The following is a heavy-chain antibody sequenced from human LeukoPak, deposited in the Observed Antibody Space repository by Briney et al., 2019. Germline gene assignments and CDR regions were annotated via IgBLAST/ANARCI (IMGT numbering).Heavy chain of an antibody. CDR3: ASSKYYYASGSYSP. CDR2: IYYSGST. V-gene: IGHV4-39*01. J-gene: IGHJ5*02. D-gene: IGHD3-10*01. CDR1: GGSISSSSYY. Sequence: SETLSLTCTVSGGSISSSSYYWGWIRQPPGKGLEWIESIYYSGSTYYNPSLKSRVTISVDTSKNQFSLKLSSLTATDTAVYYCASSKYYYASGSYSPWGQGTLVTVSS.